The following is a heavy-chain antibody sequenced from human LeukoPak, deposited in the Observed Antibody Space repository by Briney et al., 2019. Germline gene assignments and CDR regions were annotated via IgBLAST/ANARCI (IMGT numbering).Heavy chain of an antibody. CDR1: GFTFSSYA. CDR3: ARVVGAFDI. V-gene: IGHV3-30-3*01. Sequence: GGSLRLSCAASGFTFSSYAMHWVRQAPGKGLEWVAVISYDGSNKYYADSVKGRFTISRDNSKNTLYLQMNSLRAEDTAVYYCARVVGAFDIWGQGTMVTVSS. J-gene: IGHJ3*02. CDR2: ISYDGSNK.